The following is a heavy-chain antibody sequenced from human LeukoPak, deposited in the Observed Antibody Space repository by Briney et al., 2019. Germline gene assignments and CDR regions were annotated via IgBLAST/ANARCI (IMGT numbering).Heavy chain of an antibody. D-gene: IGHD6-19*01. CDR3: AKGSPGIAVAGFYFDY. J-gene: IGHJ4*02. CDR2: ISYDGSNK. V-gene: IGHV3-30-3*01. CDR1: GFSLSSYA. Sequence: GGSLRLSCEASGFSLSSYAFHWVRQAPGKGLEWVAVISYDGSNKYYADSVKGRFTISRDNSKNTLYLQMNSLRAEDTAVYYCAKGSPGIAVAGFYFDYWGQGTLVTVS.